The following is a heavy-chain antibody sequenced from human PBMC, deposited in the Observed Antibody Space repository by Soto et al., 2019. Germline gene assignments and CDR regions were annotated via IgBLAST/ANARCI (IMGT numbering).Heavy chain of an antibody. CDR2: IYYSGST. D-gene: IGHD3-3*01. CDR1: GGSVSSGSYY. J-gene: IGHJ4*02. Sequence: SETLSLTCTVSGGSVSSGSYYWSWIRQPPGKGLEWIGYIYYSGSTNYNPSLKSRVTISVDTSKNQFSLKLSSVTAADTAVYYCARGHTIFGVGSFDYWGQGTLVTVSS. CDR3: ARGHTIFGVGSFDY. V-gene: IGHV4-61*01.